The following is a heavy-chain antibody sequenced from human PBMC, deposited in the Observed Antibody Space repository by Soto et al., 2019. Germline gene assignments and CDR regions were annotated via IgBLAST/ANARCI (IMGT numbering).Heavy chain of an antibody. CDR2: ISAHNGDT. J-gene: IGHJ4*02. Sequence: QVQLVQSGAEVKNPGASVKVSCKASGYTFTSYGITWVRQAPGQGLEWMGWISAHNGDTTYAQKFQGRVTMTTDTSTRTAYMELRSLRSDDTAVYFCARVRLSLFDYWGQGTLVTVSS. D-gene: IGHD3-10*01. CDR3: ARVRLSLFDY. CDR1: GYTFTSYG. V-gene: IGHV1-18*04.